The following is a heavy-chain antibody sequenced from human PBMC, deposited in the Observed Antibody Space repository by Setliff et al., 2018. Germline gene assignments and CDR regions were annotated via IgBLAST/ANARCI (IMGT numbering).Heavy chain of an antibody. Sequence: ASVKVSCKASGYTFTSYYMHWVRQAPGQGLEWMGIINPSGGSTSYAQKFQGRVTMTTDTSTSTAYMELSSLRSEDTAVYYCARGGTMVRGVIIPYYYGMDVWGQGTTVTVSS. CDR3: ARGGTMVRGVIIPYYYGMDV. V-gene: IGHV1-46*01. J-gene: IGHJ6*02. D-gene: IGHD3-10*01. CDR1: GYTFTSYY. CDR2: INPSGGST.